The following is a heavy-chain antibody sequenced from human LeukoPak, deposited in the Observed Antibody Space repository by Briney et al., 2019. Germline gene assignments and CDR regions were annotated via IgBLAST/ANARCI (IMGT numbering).Heavy chain of an antibody. CDR3: ARDPYSGLFDY. Sequence: VGSLRLSCAASGFTFSSYSINWVRQAPGQGLGWVSSISSSSTYIYYADSVKGRFTISRDNAKNSLYLQMNSLRAEDTAVYYYARDPYSGLFDYWGQGTLVTVSS. D-gene: IGHD4-11*01. CDR1: GFTFSSYS. J-gene: IGHJ4*02. CDR2: ISSSSTYI. V-gene: IGHV3-21*01.